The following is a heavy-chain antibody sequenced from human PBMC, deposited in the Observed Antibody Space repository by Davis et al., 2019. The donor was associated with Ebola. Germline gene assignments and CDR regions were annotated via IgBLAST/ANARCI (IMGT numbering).Heavy chain of an antibody. CDR1: GYTFTSYD. Sequence: ASVKVSCKASGYTFTSYDINWVRQATGQGLEWMGWMNPNSGNTDYAQKFQGRVTMTRNTSISTAYMELRSLRSDDTAVYYCARVPSYFGSGKYYFDYWGQGTLVTVSS. D-gene: IGHD3-10*01. V-gene: IGHV1-8*01. J-gene: IGHJ4*02. CDR3: ARVPSYFGSGKYYFDY. CDR2: MNPNSGNT.